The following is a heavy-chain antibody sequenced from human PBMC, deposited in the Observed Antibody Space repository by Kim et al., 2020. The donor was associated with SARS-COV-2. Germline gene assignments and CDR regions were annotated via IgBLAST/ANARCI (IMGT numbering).Heavy chain of an antibody. CDR3: ARDSELYGPLYYYGMDV. V-gene: IGHV3-21*01. CDR2: ISSSSSYI. Sequence: GGSLRLSCAASGFTFSSYSMNWVRQAPGKGLEWVSSISSSSSYIYYADSVKGRFTISRDNAKNSLYLQMNSLRAEDTAVYYCARDSELYGPLYYYGMDVWGQGTTVTVSS. CDR1: GFTFSSYS. D-gene: IGHD3-10*01. J-gene: IGHJ6*02.